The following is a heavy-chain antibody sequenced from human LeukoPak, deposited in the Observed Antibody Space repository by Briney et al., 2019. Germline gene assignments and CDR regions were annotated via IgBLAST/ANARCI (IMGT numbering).Heavy chain of an antibody. CDR1: GFTFSSYG. CDR2: IWYDGSNK. Sequence: PPGGSLRLSCAASGFTFSSYGMHWVRQAPGKGLEWVAVIWYDGSNKYYADSVKGRFTISRDNSKNTLYLQMNSLRAEDTAVYYCARDRGQQLVPGVYFQHWGQGTLVTVSS. CDR3: ARDRGQQLVPGVYFQH. V-gene: IGHV3-33*01. D-gene: IGHD6-13*01. J-gene: IGHJ1*01.